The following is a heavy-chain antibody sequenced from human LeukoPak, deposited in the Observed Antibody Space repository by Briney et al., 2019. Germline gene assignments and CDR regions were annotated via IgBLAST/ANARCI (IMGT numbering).Heavy chain of an antibody. V-gene: IGHV4-34*01. CDR1: GGSFSGYY. CDR2: INHSGST. D-gene: IGHD1-26*01. Sequence: PSETLSLTCAVYGGSFSGYYWSWIRQPPGKGLEWIGEINHSGSTNYNPSLKSRVTISADTSKNQFSLKLSSVTAADTAVYYCASAPPLGYWGQGTLVTVSS. J-gene: IGHJ4*02. CDR3: ASAPPLGY.